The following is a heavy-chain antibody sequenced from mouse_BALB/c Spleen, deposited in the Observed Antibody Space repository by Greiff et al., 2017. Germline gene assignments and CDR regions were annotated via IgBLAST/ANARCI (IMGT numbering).Heavy chain of an antibody. J-gene: IGHJ2*01. CDR2: ISYSGST. V-gene: IGHV3-8*02. CDR1: GDSITSGY. CDR3: ARGGIYYGSSSYYFDY. Sequence: EVKLLESGPSLVKPSQTLSLTCSVTGDSITSGYWNWIRKFPGNKLEYMGYISYSGSTYYNPSLKSRISITRDTSKNQYYLQLNSVTTEDTATYYCARGGIYYGSSSYYFDYWGQGTTLTVSS. D-gene: IGHD1-1*01.